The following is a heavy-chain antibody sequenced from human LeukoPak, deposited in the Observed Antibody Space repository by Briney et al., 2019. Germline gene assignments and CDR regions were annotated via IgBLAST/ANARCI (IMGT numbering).Heavy chain of an antibody. J-gene: IGHJ4*02. D-gene: IGHD3-22*01. CDR1: GFTFNKYW. V-gene: IGHV3-7*03. Sequence: GGSLRLSCAASGFTFNKYWMSWVRQAPRKGLEWVANIKQDGGEKYYVDSVKGRFIISRDNADNSLYLQMNSLTAEDTAVYYCARDNYDSSGFTWGQGTLVTVSS. CDR2: IKQDGGEK. CDR3: ARDNYDSSGFT.